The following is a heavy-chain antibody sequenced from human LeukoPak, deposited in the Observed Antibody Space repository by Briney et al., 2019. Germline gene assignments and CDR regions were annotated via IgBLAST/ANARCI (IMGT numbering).Heavy chain of an antibody. CDR2: ISAGGGNI. CDR1: GFTFSNDG. Sequence: QPGGSLSLSCAASGFTFSNDGMRWVRRAPGRGREWVSSISAGGGNIFYADSVKGRFTISRDNSRNTLYLQMNSLRAEDTAVYYCAREVLPYYYDSSGIYLDYWGQGTLVTVSS. J-gene: IGHJ4*02. D-gene: IGHD3-22*01. CDR3: AREVLPYYYDSSGIYLDY. V-gene: IGHV3-23*01.